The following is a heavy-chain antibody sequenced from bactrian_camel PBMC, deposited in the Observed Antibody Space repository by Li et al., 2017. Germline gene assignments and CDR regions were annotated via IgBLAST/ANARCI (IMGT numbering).Heavy chain of an antibody. Sequence: VQLVESGGGLVQPGGSLRLSCAASGFAFSSYAMSWVRQPPGKGLEWVSGIISRGTTTYYADSVKGRFTISRDNAKNTVYLQMNSLKPEDTGLYYCAASKDFIPGPLKGTGYNYWGQGTQVTVS. CDR2: IISRGTTT. CDR1: GFAFSSYA. D-gene: IGHD5*01. J-gene: IGHJ4*01. V-gene: IGHV3S40*01. CDR3: AASKDFIPGPLKGTGYNY.